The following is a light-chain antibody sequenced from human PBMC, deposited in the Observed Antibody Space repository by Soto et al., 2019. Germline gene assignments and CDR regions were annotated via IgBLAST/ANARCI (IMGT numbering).Light chain of an antibody. V-gene: IGLV2-14*01. CDR1: SSDVGGYNY. CDR3: SSYTSSTNYV. CDR2: EVS. J-gene: IGLJ1*01. Sequence: QSVLTQPRSVSGSPGQSVTISCTGTSSDVGGYNYVSWYQQHPGKAPKLIIYEVSNRPSGVSNRFSGSKSGNTASLTISGLQAEDEADYYCSSYTSSTNYVFGAGTKVTVL.